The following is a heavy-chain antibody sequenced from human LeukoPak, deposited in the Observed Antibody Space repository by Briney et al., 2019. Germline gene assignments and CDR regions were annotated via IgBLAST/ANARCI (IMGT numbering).Heavy chain of an antibody. CDR1: VGSISSSL. D-gene: IGHD1-26*01. CDR3: AIDSNDGELLPGAFDI. Sequence: SETLSVTCMVPVGSISSSLWSWSRERAGEGLWWIGRIYTSGGINFNLSITSRVTMSVATSKNQLSLKLRSVTSEDTAVLYFAIDSNDGELLPGAFDIWGQGTIVNGSS. CDR2: IYTSGGI. V-gene: IGHV4-4*07. J-gene: IGHJ3*02.